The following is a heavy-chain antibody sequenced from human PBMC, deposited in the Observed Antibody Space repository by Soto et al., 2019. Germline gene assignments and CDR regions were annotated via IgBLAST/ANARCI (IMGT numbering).Heavy chain of an antibody. Sequence: SETLSLTCTVSGGSISSYYWSWIRQPPGKGLEWIGYIYYSGSTNYNPSLKSRVTISVDKSKNQFSLKLSSVTAADTAVYYCARGGTGSIDYWGQGALVTVSS. D-gene: IGHD1-26*01. V-gene: IGHV4-59*12. CDR3: ARGGTGSIDY. CDR2: IYYSGST. J-gene: IGHJ4*02. CDR1: GGSISSYY.